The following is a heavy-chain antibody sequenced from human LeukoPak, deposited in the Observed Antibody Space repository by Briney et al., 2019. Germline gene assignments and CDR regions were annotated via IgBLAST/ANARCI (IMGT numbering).Heavy chain of an antibody. CDR3: ARGYCSGGTCYLVENWLDP. Sequence: AAVKVSCKASGYTLTAYYIYWVRQAPGQGLEWMGRINPNSGGTDYAQNFQGRVTMTRDTSISTAYMWLSRLGSDDTAVYYCARGYCSGGTCYLVENWLDPWGQGTLVTVSS. V-gene: IGHV1-2*06. D-gene: IGHD2-15*01. J-gene: IGHJ5*02. CDR2: INPNSGGT. CDR1: GYTLTAYY.